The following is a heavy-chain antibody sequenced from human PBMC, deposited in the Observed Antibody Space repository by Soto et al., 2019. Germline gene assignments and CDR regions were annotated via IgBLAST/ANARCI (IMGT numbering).Heavy chain of an antibody. J-gene: IGHJ5*02. CDR2: IYYSGST. D-gene: IGHD2-15*01. CDR1: GGSISTGGYY. Sequence: QVQLQESGPGLVKPSQTLSLTCTVSGGSISTGGYYWSWIRQHPGKGLEWIGYIYYSGSTYYNPSLKSRVTISVDTSKNQFSLKLSSVTAADTAVYYCAREYCSGGSCPGPNWLDPWGQGTLVTVSS. V-gene: IGHV4-31*03. CDR3: AREYCSGGSCPGPNWLDP.